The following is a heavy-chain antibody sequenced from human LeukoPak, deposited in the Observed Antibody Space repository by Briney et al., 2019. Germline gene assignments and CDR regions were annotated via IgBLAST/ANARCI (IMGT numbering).Heavy chain of an antibody. V-gene: IGHV4-38-2*01. J-gene: IGHJ6*03. CDR2: IYHSGST. CDR3: ARQVYYYYYYMDV. CDR1: GYSISSGYY. Sequence: PSETLSLTCAVSGYSISSGYYWGWIRQPLGKGLEWIGSIYHSGSTYYNPSLKSRVIYSADTSRNQFSLKLSSVTAADTAVYYCARQVYYYYYYMDVWGKGTTVTVSS.